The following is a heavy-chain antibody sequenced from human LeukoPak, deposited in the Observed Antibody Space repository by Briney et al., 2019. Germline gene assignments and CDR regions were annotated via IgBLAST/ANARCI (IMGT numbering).Heavy chain of an antibody. CDR3: ARTVYDSSGYYTFDAFDI. CDR2: IYYSGTT. V-gene: IGHV4-39*01. D-gene: IGHD3-22*01. CDR1: GGSISSSSYY. J-gene: IGHJ3*02. Sequence: SETLSLTCTVSGGSISSSSYYWGWIRQPPGKGLEWIGSIYYSGTTYYNPSLKSRVTISVDTSKNQFSLKLSSVTAADTAVYYCARTVYDSSGYYTFDAFDIWGQGTMVTVSS.